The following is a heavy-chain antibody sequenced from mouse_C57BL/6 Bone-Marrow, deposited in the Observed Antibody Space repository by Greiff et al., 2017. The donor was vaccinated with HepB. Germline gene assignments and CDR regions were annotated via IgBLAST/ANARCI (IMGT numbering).Heavy chain of an antibody. D-gene: IGHD1-1*01. V-gene: IGHV5-6*02. Sequence: DVKLVESGGDLVKPGGSLKLSCAASGFTFSSYGMSWVRQTPDKRLEWVATISSGGSYTYYPDSVKGRFTISRDNAKNTLYLQMSSLKSEDTAMYYCARQPYHYYGSRYVDYWGQGTTLTVSS. CDR1: GFTFSSYG. CDR2: ISSGGSYT. J-gene: IGHJ2*01. CDR3: ARQPYHYYGSRYVDY.